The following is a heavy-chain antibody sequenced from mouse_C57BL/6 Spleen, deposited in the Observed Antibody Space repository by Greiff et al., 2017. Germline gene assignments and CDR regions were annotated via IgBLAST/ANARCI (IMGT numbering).Heavy chain of an antibody. Sequence: EVQLQQSGPELVKPGASVKISCKASGYTFPDYYMNWVKQSHGKSLEWIGDINPKNGGTSYNEKFKGKATLTVDKSSSTAYMELRSLTSEDSAVYYCARKGNYFDDWGQGTTLTVST. CDR3: ARKGNYFDD. CDR2: INPKNGGT. V-gene: IGHV1-26*01. J-gene: IGHJ2*01. CDR1: GYTFPDYY.